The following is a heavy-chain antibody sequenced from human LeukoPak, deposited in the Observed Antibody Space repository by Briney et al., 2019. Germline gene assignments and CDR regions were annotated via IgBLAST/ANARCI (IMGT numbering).Heavy chain of an antibody. CDR3: ASARLGSGLEGAFDV. CDR2: IYYSGST. Sequence: PSETLSLTCTVSGGSISSYHWSWIRQPPGKGLEWIGYIYYSGSTNYNPSLKSRVTISIDASKNQFSLWPSSVTAADTAVYHCASARLGSGLEGAFDVWGQGTMVTVSS. J-gene: IGHJ3*01. D-gene: IGHD6-25*01. CDR1: GGSISSYH. V-gene: IGHV4-59*01.